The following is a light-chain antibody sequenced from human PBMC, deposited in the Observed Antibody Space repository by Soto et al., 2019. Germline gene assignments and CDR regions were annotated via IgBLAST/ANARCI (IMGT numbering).Light chain of an antibody. CDR2: EVN. CDR1: SSDVGNYNY. Sequence: QSALTQPASVSGSPGQSITISCTGTSSDVGNYNYVSCYQQHAGKAPKLMIYEVNNRPSGVSDRYSGSKSGNTASLTISGLQAEDEADYYCSSYTSYSTLVFGGGTKLTVL. CDR3: SSYTSYSTLV. J-gene: IGLJ3*02. V-gene: IGLV2-14*01.